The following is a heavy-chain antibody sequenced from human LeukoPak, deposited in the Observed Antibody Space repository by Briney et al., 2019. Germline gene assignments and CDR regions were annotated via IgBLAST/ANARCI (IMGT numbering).Heavy chain of an antibody. J-gene: IGHJ5*02. CDR3: AKDSHYGGGNWFDP. D-gene: IGHD4-23*01. CDR2: IWYDGSNK. V-gene: IGHV3-33*06. Sequence: PGGSLRLSCAAPGFTFSSYGMHWVRQAPGKGLEWVAVIWYDGSNKYYADSVKGRFTISRDNSKNTLYLQMNSLRAEDTAVYYCAKDSHYGGGNWFDPWGQGTLVTVSS. CDR1: GFTFSSYG.